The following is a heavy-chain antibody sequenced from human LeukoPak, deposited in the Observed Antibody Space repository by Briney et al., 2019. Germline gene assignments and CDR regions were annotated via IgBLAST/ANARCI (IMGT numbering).Heavy chain of an antibody. V-gene: IGHV4-31*11. J-gene: IGHJ4*02. CDR3: ARGSHCGGDCYCFDY. Sequence: SQTLSLTCAVSGGSISSGGYSWSWIRQPPGKGLEWIGYIYYSGSTYYNPSLKSRVTISVDTSKNQFSLKLSSVTAADTAVYYCARGSHCGGDCYCFDYWGQGTLVTVSS. CDR1: GGSISSGGYS. CDR2: IYYSGST. D-gene: IGHD2-21*02.